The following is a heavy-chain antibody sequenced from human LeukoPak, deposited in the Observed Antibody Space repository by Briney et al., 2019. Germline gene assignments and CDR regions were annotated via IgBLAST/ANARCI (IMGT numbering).Heavy chain of an antibody. J-gene: IGHJ6*03. V-gene: IGHV3-48*01. CDR1: GFTFSSYS. CDR3: ARGQKSVGRVLAGTTIYNYYYYMDV. Sequence: GGSLRLSCAASGFTFSSYSMKWVRQAPGKGLEWVSYISSSSDKIYYADSVKGRFTISRDNAKNSLYLQVNSLRADDTAVYYCARGQKSVGRVLAGTTIYNYYYYMDVWGKGTTVTVSS. D-gene: IGHD6-19*01. CDR2: ISSSSDKI.